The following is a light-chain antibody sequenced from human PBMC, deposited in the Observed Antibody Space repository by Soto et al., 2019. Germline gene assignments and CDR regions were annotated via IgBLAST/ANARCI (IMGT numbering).Light chain of an antibody. CDR2: SSN. Sequence: QSVLTQPPSASGTPGQRVTISCSGSNSNIGSNTVNWYKQLPGTAPKLLIYSSNQRPLGVPDRFSGSKSGTSASLAISGLQSEDEADYYCAAWDDSLIAGVFGGGTKLTVL. V-gene: IGLV1-44*01. CDR1: NSNIGSNT. CDR3: AAWDDSLIAGV. J-gene: IGLJ2*01.